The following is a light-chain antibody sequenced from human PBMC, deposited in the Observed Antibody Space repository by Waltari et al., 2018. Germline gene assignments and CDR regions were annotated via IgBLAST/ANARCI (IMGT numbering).Light chain of an antibody. CDR3: QTGGHGTWV. J-gene: IGLJ3*02. CDR2: VNSEGSH. V-gene: IGLV4-69*01. Sequence: QLVLTQSPSASASLGASVKLTCTLSSGHSTNVIAWLQKRPEKGPRYLMKVNSEGSHNKGDEIPDRFSGSRSGAERYLTISSLQSEDEADYYCQTGGHGTWVFGGGTKLTVL. CDR1: SGHSTNV.